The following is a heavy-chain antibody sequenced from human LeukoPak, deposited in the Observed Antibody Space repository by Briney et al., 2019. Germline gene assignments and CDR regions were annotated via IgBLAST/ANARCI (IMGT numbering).Heavy chain of an antibody. CDR3: ARAPSKGGLDAFDI. V-gene: IGHV3-30-3*01. CDR1: GFTFSSYA. CDR2: ISYDGSNK. J-gene: IGHJ3*02. D-gene: IGHD2-15*01. Sequence: GGSLRLFCAASGFTFSSYAVHWVRQAPGKGLEWVAVISYDGSNKYYADSVKGRFTISRDNSKNTLYLQMNSLRAEDTAVYYCARAPSKGGLDAFDIWGQGTMVTVSS.